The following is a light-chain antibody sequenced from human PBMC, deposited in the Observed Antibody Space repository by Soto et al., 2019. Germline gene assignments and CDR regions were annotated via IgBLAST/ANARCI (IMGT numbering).Light chain of an antibody. CDR2: GVS. V-gene: IGKV3-20*01. J-gene: IGKJ3*01. CDR3: QQYGTSPLT. CDR1: QSVGSTY. Sequence: EIVLTQSPGTLSLSPGERATLSCRASQSVGSTYLAWYQQKPGQAPKLLIYGVSSRATGIPERFSGSGSGTDFTLTISRLEPEDFAVYYCQQYGTSPLTFGPGTKVDI.